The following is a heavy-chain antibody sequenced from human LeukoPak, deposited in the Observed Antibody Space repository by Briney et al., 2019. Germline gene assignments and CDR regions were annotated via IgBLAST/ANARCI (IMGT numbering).Heavy chain of an antibody. CDR2: IYYSGST. CDR3: ARGHSGSYSRRLNYYFDY. CDR1: GGSISSSSYY. V-gene: IGHV4-39*07. Sequence: SETLSLTCTVSGGSISSSSYYWGWTRQPPGKGLEWIGSIYYSGSTYYNPSLKSRVTISVDTSKNQFSLKLSSVTAADTAVYYCARGHSGSYSRRLNYYFDYWGQGTLVTVSS. J-gene: IGHJ4*02. D-gene: IGHD1-26*01.